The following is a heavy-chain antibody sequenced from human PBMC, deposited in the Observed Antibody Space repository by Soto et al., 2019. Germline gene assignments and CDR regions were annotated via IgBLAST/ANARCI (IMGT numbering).Heavy chain of an antibody. D-gene: IGHD6-13*01. CDR1: GFTFSSYA. V-gene: IGHV3-30-3*01. CDR2: ISYDGSNK. CDR3: ARGHRIAFDY. Sequence: PGGSLRLSCAASGFTFSSYAMHWVRQAPGKGLEWVAVISYDGSNKYYADSVKGRFTTSRDNSKNTLYLQMNSLRAEDTAVYYCARGHRIAFDYWGQGTLVTVSS. J-gene: IGHJ4*02.